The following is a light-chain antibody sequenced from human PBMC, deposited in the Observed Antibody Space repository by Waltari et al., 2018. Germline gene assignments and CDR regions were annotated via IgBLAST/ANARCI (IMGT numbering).Light chain of an antibody. CDR3: QQYNNWSYT. CDR1: QSVSSN. Sequence: EIVMTQSPATLSVSPGERATLSCRASQSVSSNVAWYQQKPGPAPRLLIYGASTRATGIPARFSGSGSGTEFTLTISSLQSEDFAVYYCQQYNNWSYTFGQGTKLEIK. CDR2: GAS. J-gene: IGKJ2*01. V-gene: IGKV3-15*01.